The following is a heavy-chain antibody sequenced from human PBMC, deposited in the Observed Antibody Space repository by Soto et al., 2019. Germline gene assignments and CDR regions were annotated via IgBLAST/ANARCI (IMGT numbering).Heavy chain of an antibody. D-gene: IGHD3-22*01. CDR1: GGSISSGGYY. CDR2: LYYSGST. Sequence: TLSLTCTVSGGSISSGGYYWSWIRQPPGKGLEWIGFLYYSGSTYYYPSLKSRVTVSLDTSKNQFSLKLSSVTAANTAVYYCAREGYGSSGLARHFDYWGQGTLVTVSS. J-gene: IGHJ4*02. V-gene: IGHV4-31*03. CDR3: AREGYGSSGLARHFDY.